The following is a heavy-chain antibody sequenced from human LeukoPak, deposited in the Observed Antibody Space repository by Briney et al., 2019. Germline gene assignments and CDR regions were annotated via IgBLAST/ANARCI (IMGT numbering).Heavy chain of an antibody. Sequence: GGSLRLSCAASGFTFSSYSMNWVRQAPGKGLEWVSYISSSSTIYYADSVKGRFTISRDNAKNSLYLQMNSLRAEDTAVYYCARAAYLDYWGQGTLVTVSS. J-gene: IGHJ4*02. CDR1: GFTFSSYS. V-gene: IGHV3-48*01. CDR2: ISSSSTI. CDR3: ARAAYLDY.